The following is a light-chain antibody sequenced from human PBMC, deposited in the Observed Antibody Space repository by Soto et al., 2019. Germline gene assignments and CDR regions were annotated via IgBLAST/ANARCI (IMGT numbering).Light chain of an antibody. CDR1: RDIAHY. CDR3: QQDDDLPLT. CDR2: AAC. Sequence: DIQLPQSPSSLSASVGDRITITCQARRDIAHYLCWYQQKPGKAPQLLVYAACTLQTGVPPRFSGSASGTDFTFAISSLQPEDSATYFCQQDDDLPLTFGGGTKVEIK. J-gene: IGKJ4*01. V-gene: IGKV1-33*01.